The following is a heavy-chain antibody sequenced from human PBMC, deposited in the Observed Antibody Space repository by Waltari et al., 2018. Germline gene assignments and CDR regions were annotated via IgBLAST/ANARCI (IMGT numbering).Heavy chain of an antibody. J-gene: IGHJ6*02. CDR2: IYYSGST. D-gene: IGHD6-13*01. CDR3: ARGARRAAADSPYYYYGMDV. Sequence: QVQLQESGPGLVKPSQTLSLTCTVSGGSISSGGYYWRWIPPPPGQGLEWIGYIYYSGSTYYNPSLKSLVTISVDTSKNQFSLKLSSVTAADTAVYYCARGARRAAADSPYYYYGMDVWGQGTTVTVSS. CDR1: GGSISSGGYY. V-gene: IGHV4-31*01.